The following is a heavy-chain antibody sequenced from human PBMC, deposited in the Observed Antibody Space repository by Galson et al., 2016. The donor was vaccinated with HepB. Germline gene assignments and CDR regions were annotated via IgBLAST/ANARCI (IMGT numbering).Heavy chain of an antibody. Sequence: QSGAEVNKPGESLKISCEGSGYSFTSYWIGWVRQMPGKGLEWMGTIYPGDSDTRYSPSSQGQVTISADKSITTAYLQWSSLKASDTAMYYCARQVVPGLSDQWGQGTLVTVSS. CDR1: GYSFTSYW. D-gene: IGHD2-21*02. CDR3: ARQVVPGLSDQ. CDR2: IYPGDSDT. V-gene: IGHV5-51*01. J-gene: IGHJ4*02.